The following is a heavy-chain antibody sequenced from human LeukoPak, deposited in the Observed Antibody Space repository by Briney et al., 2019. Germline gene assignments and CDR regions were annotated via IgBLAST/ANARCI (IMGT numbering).Heavy chain of an antibody. CDR2: ISASGGST. V-gene: IGHV3-23*01. D-gene: IGHD1-26*01. CDR1: GFTFSSSA. Sequence: GGSLRLSCAASGFTFSSSAMSWVRQVPGKGLEWVSGISASGGSTSYADSVRGRFTISRDNSKNTLYVQMNSLRDEDTAVYYWAKEQRWESPHYLDPWGQGTLVTVSS. CDR3: AKEQRWESPHYLDP. J-gene: IGHJ5*02.